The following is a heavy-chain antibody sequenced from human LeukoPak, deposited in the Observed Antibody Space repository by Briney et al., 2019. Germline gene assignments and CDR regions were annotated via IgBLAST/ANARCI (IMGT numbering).Heavy chain of an antibody. Sequence: SETLSLTCAVYGGSFSGYYWNWVRQPPGKGLEWIGEIHHSGSTNYNPSLKSRLTMSVDTSKNQFSLKLSSVTAADTAVYYCARGESEWELLPMDVWGKGTTVTVSS. D-gene: IGHD1-26*01. V-gene: IGHV4-34*01. J-gene: IGHJ6*03. CDR3: ARGESEWELLPMDV. CDR2: IHHSGST. CDR1: GGSFSGYY.